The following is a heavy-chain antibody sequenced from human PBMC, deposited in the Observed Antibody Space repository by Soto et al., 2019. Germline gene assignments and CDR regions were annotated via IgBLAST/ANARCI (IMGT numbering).Heavy chain of an antibody. V-gene: IGHV4-34*01. CDR3: AKTYGSGSYYYYYYGMDV. D-gene: IGHD3-10*01. CDR2: INHSGST. Sequence: SETLSLTCAVYGGSFGGYYWSWIRQPPGKGLEWIGEINHSGSTNYNPSLKSRVTISVDTSKNQFSLKLSSVTAADTAVYYCAKTYGSGSYYYYYYGMDVWGQGTTVTVS. CDR1: GGSFGGYY. J-gene: IGHJ6*02.